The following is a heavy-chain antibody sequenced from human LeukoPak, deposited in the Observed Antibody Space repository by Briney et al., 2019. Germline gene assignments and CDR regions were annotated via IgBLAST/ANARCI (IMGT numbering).Heavy chain of an antibody. CDR1: GYTFTSYG. Sequence: EASVKVSCKASGYTFTSYGISWVRQAPGQGLEWMGWISAYSGNTNYAQKLQGRVTMTTDTSTSTAYMELRSLRSDDTAVYYCARVITIFGVVRYGMDVWGQGTTVTVSS. CDR2: ISAYSGNT. CDR3: ARVITIFGVVRYGMDV. D-gene: IGHD3-3*01. V-gene: IGHV1-18*01. J-gene: IGHJ6*02.